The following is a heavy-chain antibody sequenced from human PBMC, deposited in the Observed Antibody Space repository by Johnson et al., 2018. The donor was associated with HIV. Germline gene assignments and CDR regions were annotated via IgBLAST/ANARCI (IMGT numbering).Heavy chain of an antibody. V-gene: IGHV3-23*04. Sequence: VQLVESGGGVVQPGRSLKLSCEASGFTFSDYAMNWVRQAPGKGLEWVSSIGYSASDTYYADSVKGRFTISRDNSNNRLYLQMNSLRAEDTAIYYCAKGIAAAGTGAFDIWGQGTMVTVSS. CDR2: IGYSASDT. J-gene: IGHJ3*02. D-gene: IGHD6-13*01. CDR3: AKGIAAAGTGAFDI. CDR1: GFTFSDYA.